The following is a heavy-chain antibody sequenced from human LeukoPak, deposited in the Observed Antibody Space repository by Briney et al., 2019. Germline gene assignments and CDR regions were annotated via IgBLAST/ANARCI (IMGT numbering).Heavy chain of an antibody. J-gene: IGHJ4*02. D-gene: IGHD5-12*01. V-gene: IGHV4-59*12. Sequence: SETLSLTCTVSGGSISSYYWNWIRQPPGKGLEWIGYIYYSGTTNCNPSLKSRVTISLDRSKNQLSLRLSSVTAADTAVYYCSRAVDRGLYDYWGQGVLVTVSS. CDR3: SRAVDRGLYDY. CDR1: GGSISSYY. CDR2: IYYSGTT.